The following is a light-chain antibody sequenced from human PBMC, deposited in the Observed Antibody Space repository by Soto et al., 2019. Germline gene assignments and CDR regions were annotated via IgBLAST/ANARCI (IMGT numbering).Light chain of an antibody. J-gene: IGKJ4*01. CDR2: DAS. V-gene: IGKV3-15*01. Sequence: EIVMTQSPVTLSVSPGEGVTLSCRASQSVYSNLAWYQHKPGQPPRLLIYDASASAPDITARFSGSGSGTDFTLTVRRLQAEDFAVYYCQQYTNWPLTFGGGTRVEIK. CDR3: QQYTNWPLT. CDR1: QSVYSN.